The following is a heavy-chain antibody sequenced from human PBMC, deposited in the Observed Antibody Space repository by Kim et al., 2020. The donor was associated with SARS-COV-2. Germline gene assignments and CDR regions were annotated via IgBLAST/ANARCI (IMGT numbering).Heavy chain of an antibody. CDR1: VYTFTGYY. CDR3: ARIVPDYDFWSGKNYYFDY. J-gene: IGHJ4*02. Sequence: ASVKVSCKASVYTFTGYYMHWVRQAPGQGLEWMGWINPNSGGTNYAQKFQGRVTMTRDTSISTAYMELSRLRSDDTAVYYCARIVPDYDFWSGKNYYFDYWGQGTLVTVSS. D-gene: IGHD3-3*01. CDR2: INPNSGGT. V-gene: IGHV1-2*02.